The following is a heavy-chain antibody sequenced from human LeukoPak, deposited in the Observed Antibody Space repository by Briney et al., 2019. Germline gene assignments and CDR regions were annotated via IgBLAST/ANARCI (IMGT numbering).Heavy chain of an antibody. CDR1: GFTFSSDG. Sequence: GGSLRLSCAASGFTFSSDGMHWVRQAPGKGLEWVAFIRYDGSNKYYADSVKGRFTISRDNYKNTLYLQMNSLRAEDTAVYYCAKDHTGFWSEGAFDIWGQGTMVTVSS. V-gene: IGHV3-30*02. D-gene: IGHD3-3*01. CDR3: AKDHTGFWSEGAFDI. J-gene: IGHJ3*02. CDR2: IRYDGSNK.